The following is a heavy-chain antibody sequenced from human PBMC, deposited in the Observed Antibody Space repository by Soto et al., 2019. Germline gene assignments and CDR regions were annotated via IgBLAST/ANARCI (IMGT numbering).Heavy chain of an antibody. J-gene: IGHJ4*02. V-gene: IGHV3-30-3*01. CDR3: ERGYSSNSAALDY. CDR1: GFNFRSYA. D-gene: IGHD6-13*01. Sequence: QVQLVESGGGVVQPGRSLRLSWAASGFNFRSYALHWVRQAPSKGLKWVAVISYDASNKYYADSVKGRFTISRDNSKNTLYLQMNRQRPEDTAVYYCERGYSSNSAALDYWGQGTLVTVSS. CDR2: ISYDASNK.